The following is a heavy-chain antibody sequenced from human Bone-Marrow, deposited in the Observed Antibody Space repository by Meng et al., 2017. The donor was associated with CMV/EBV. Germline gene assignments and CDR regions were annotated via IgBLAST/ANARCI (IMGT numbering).Heavy chain of an antibody. CDR3: ARGIVIIRDYHHYAVDV. J-gene: IGHJ6*02. CDR2: INPDTGDK. CDR1: TYTFIDRH. V-gene: IGHV1-2*02. Sequence: ASVKVSCKASTYTFIDRHIHWVRQAPGQGLEWVGWINPDTGDKKYAEKFQGRVTLTRDTSISTAYMDLSGLRSDDTAVYYCARGIVIIRDYHHYAVDVWGQGTTVTVSS. D-gene: IGHD2/OR15-2a*01.